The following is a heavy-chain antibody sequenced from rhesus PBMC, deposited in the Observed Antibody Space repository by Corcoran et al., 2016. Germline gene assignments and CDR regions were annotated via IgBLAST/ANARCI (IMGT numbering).Heavy chain of an antibody. V-gene: IGHV4-122*02. CDR3: ARDFTMIVVIGEF. D-gene: IGHD3-28*01. Sequence: QVQLQESGPGLVKPSETLSLTCAVSGGSISSGYYYWSWIRQPPGKGLEWIGYISYSGSTSYNPSLKCRVTISRYTAKNQFSLKLSSVTAADTAVYYCARDFTMIVVIGEFWGQGALVTVSS. J-gene: IGHJ1*01. CDR2: ISYSGST. CDR1: GGSISSGYYY.